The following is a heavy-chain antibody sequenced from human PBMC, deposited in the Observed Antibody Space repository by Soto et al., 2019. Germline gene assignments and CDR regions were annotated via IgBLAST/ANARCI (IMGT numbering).Heavy chain of an antibody. D-gene: IGHD2-15*01. CDR1: GYSISSGYY. J-gene: IGHJ5*02. Sequence: ETLSLTCAVSGYSISSGYYWGWIRQPPGKGLEWIGSIFHSGRTYYNPSLKSRVTISVDTSKNQFFLKVTSVTAADTAVYYCAREPPSGSDWFDPWGQGTLVTVSS. V-gene: IGHV4-38-2*02. CDR2: IFHSGRT. CDR3: AREPPSGSDWFDP.